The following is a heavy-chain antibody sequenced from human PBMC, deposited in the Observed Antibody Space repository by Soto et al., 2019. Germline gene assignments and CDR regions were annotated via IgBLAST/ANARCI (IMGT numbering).Heavy chain of an antibody. CDR3: ARLGKYYQSLDP. CDR1: DASINNGDYY. V-gene: IGHV4-61*08. D-gene: IGHD2-2*01. J-gene: IGHJ5*02. CDR2: IYYAGST. Sequence: SETLSLTCTVSDASINNGDYYWSWIRQPPGKVLEWVGYIYYAGSTSYNPSLTSRVTISLEASKSQFSLRLTSVTAEVMAVYYCARLGKYYQSLDPWGLGTLVTV.